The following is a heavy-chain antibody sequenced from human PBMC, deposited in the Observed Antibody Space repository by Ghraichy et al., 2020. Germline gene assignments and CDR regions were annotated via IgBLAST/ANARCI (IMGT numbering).Heavy chain of an antibody. J-gene: IGHJ3*01. CDR2: IYWDDDK. V-gene: IGHV2-5*02. Sequence: PTLVKPTQTLTLTCTFSGFSLSSSGVGVGWIRQSPGRALEWLALIYWDDDKRYTPSLMSRLTITKDTPKNQVVLTMTNMDPVDTATYYCAHHAETSTFDFWGQGTVVIVSS. CDR1: GFSLSSSGVG. CDR3: AHHAETSTFDF. D-gene: IGHD4-17*01.